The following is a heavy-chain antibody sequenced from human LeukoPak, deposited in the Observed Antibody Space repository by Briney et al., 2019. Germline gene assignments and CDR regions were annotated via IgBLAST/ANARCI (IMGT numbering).Heavy chain of an antibody. CDR1: GGSFSGYY. CDR3: ARGFYMDV. V-gene: IGHV4-34*01. CDR2: INHSGST. Sequence: SETLSLTCAVYGGSFSGYYWSWIRQPPGKGLQWIGEINHSGSTNYNPSLKSRVTISVDTSKNQFSLKLSSVTAADTAVYYCARGFYMDVWGKGTTVTVSS. J-gene: IGHJ6*03.